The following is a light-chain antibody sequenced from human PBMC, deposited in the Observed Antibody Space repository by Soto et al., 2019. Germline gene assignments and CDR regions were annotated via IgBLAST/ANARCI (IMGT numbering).Light chain of an antibody. CDR2: DVT. V-gene: IGLV2-11*01. CDR3: CSDSGTYTEVV. J-gene: IGLJ2*01. CDR1: SNNY. Sequence: QSALTQPRSVSGSPGQSVTISCTGISNNYVSWKQQHPGKVPTVIVYDVTLRPSGFSDRFSGSGSRNTASRASSGLRAEDDADCYCCSDSGTYTEVVLGGGTKLTVL.